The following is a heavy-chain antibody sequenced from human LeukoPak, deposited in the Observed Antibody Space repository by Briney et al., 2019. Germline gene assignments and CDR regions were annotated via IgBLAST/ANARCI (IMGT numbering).Heavy chain of an antibody. D-gene: IGHD3-9*01. Sequence: GESLKISCKGSGYSFTSYWIGWVRQMPGKGLEWMGIIYPGDSDTRYSPSFQGQVTISADKSISTAYLQWSSLKASDTAMYYCAIRLYDILTGYHYYFDYWGQGTLVTVSS. CDR2: IYPGDSDT. J-gene: IGHJ4*02. CDR3: AIRLYDILTGYHYYFDY. CDR1: GYSFTSYW. V-gene: IGHV5-51*01.